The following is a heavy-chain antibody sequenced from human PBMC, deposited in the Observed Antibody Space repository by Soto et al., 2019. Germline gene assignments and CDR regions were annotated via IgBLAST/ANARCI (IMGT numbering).Heavy chain of an antibody. D-gene: IGHD2-15*01. J-gene: IGHJ5*02. Sequence: SETLSLTCTVSVGSISSSYWSWIRQPPGKGLEWLAYIYDDGSANYNPSLKSRATISLDMSKNQFSLKLTSVTAADTAVYYCARDKYCSGGSCRKNWFDPWGQGTLVTVS. CDR3: ARDKYCSGGSCRKNWFDP. CDR1: VGSISSSY. V-gene: IGHV4-59*01. CDR2: IYDDGSA.